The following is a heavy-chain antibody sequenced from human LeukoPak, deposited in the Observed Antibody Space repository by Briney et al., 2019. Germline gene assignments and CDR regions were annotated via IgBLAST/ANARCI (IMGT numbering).Heavy chain of an antibody. CDR1: GYSFTSYG. CDR3: ARVVGKVGATQN. CDR2: ISAYNGNT. D-gene: IGHD1-26*01. Sequence: ASVSVSCTASGYSFTSYGISWVRQAPGQGLEWMGWISAYNGNTNYAQKLQGRVTMTADTSTSTAYMELRSLRSDDTAVYYCARVVGKVGATQNWGRGTLVTVSS. J-gene: IGHJ4*02. V-gene: IGHV1-18*01.